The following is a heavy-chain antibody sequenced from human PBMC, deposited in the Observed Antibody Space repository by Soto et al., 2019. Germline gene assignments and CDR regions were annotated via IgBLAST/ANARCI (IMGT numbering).Heavy chain of an antibody. V-gene: IGHV3-13*01. CDR3: TRGAAGFDY. J-gene: IGHJ4*02. D-gene: IGHD6-13*01. Sequence: EVQLVESGGDLVQPGGSLRLSCAASGFTFSSYDFHWVRQTTGKGLEWVSGIGKAGVTYYAGSVKGRFTFSRENAKNSLYLQMNSLRAGDTAVYYCTRGAAGFDYWGQGTLVTVSS. CDR2: IGKAGVT. CDR1: GFTFSSYD.